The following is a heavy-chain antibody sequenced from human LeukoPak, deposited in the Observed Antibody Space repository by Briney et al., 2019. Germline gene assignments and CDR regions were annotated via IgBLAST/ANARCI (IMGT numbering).Heavy chain of an antibody. J-gene: IGHJ4*02. CDR2: ISYDGSNK. CDR1: GFTFSGSA. CDR3: ARGSSANCYSPVNW. V-gene: IGHV3-30-3*01. Sequence: GGSLRLSCAASGFTFSGSAMHWVRQAPGKGLEWVAVISYDGSNKFYAASVKGRFTISRDNSKNTVYLQMDSLRAEDTAVYYCARGSSANCYSPVNWWGQGTLVTVSS. D-gene: IGHD2-2*02.